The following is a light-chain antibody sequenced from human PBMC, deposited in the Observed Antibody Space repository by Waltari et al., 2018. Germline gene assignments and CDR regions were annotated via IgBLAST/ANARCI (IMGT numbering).Light chain of an antibody. CDR3: QQYNSWPLT. Sequence: EIVMTQSPATLSVSPGERATLSCRASQSVKSNLAWYQQKPGQAPRLLFYGASTRATGIPARFSGSGSGTEFTLTISSLQSEDSAVYYCQQYNSWPLTFGGGTKVGIK. V-gene: IGKV3-15*01. CDR1: QSVKSN. J-gene: IGKJ4*01. CDR2: GAS.